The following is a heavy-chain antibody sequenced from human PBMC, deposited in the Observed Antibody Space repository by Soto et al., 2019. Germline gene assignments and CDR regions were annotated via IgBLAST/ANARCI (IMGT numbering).Heavy chain of an antibody. CDR2: FDPEDGET. CDR1: GYTLTELS. CDR3: AKEGTLPRLREIDY. V-gene: IGHV1-24*01. D-gene: IGHD4-17*01. Sequence: GASVKVSCKVSGYTLTELSMHWVRQAPGKGLEWMGGFDPEDGETIYAQKFQGRVTMTEDTSTDTAYMELSSLRSEDTAVYYCAKEGTLPRLREIDYWGQGTLVTVSS. J-gene: IGHJ4*02.